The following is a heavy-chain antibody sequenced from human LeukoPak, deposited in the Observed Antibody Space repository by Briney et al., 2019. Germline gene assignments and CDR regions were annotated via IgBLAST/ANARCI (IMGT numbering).Heavy chain of an antibody. J-gene: IGHJ4*02. D-gene: IGHD4-23*01. Sequence: SETLSLTCTVSGGSISSYYWSWIRQPPGKGLEWIGEINHSGSTNYNPSLKSRVTISVDTSKNQFSLKLSSVTAADTAVYYCARVFGRPVVTXXXDYWGQGTLVTVSS. V-gene: IGHV4-34*01. CDR2: INHSGST. CDR3: ARVFGRPVVTXXXDY. CDR1: GGSISSYY.